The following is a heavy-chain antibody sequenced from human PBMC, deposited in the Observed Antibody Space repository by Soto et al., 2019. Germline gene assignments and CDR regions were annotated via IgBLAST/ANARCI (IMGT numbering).Heavy chain of an antibody. CDR2: IIPIFGTA. Sequence: QVQLVQSGAEVKMPGSSVKVSCKASGGTFSNSAINWVRQAPGQGLELMGGIIPIFGTANYAQNFQGRVTITAEESTGTAYMELSSLRSEDTAVYYCARQYTYGRTYYYYYGMDVWGQGTTVTVS. D-gene: IGHD5-18*01. J-gene: IGHJ6*02. CDR1: GGTFSNSA. CDR3: ARQYTYGRTYYYYYGMDV. V-gene: IGHV1-69*12.